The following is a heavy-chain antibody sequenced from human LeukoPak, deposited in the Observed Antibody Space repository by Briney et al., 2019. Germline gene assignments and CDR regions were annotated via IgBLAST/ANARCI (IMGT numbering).Heavy chain of an antibody. J-gene: IGHJ4*02. Sequence: SETLSLTCAVYGGSFSGYYWSWIRQPPGKGLEWIGEINHSGSTNYNPSLKSRVTISVDTSKNQFSLKLSSVTAADTAVYYCARGQYSGSQGFDYWGQGTLVTVSS. D-gene: IGHD1-26*01. CDR2: INHSGST. CDR3: ARGQYSGSQGFDY. CDR1: GGSFSGYY. V-gene: IGHV4-34*01.